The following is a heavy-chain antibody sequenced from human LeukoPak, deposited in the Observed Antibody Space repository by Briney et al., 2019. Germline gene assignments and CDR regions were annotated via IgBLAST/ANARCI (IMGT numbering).Heavy chain of an antibody. V-gene: IGHV1-46*01. D-gene: IGHD1-26*01. CDR3: ARFIVGATTADY. J-gene: IGHJ4*02. CDR1: GYTFTSYY. Sequence: GASVKVSCKASGYTFTSYYMHWVRQAPGQGLEWMGIINPSGGSTSYAQKFQGRVTMTRDTSTSTVYMELRSLRSDDTAVYYCARFIVGATTADYWGQGTLVTVSS. CDR2: INPSGGST.